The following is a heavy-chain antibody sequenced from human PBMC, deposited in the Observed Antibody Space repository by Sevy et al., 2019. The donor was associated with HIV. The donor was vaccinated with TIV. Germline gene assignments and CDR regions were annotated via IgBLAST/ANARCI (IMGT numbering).Heavy chain of an antibody. CDR3: AREKTYYEASGPGPEDI. J-gene: IGHJ3*02. Sequence: GGSLRLSCAASVFTFNIYGMQWVRQAPGKGLEWVAFMRKDGINTYYADSVKGRFTISRDNSKNTLYLQMNSLRTEDTALYYCAREKTYYEASGPGPEDIWGQGTMVTVSS. CDR1: VFTFNIYG. D-gene: IGHD3-16*01. V-gene: IGHV3-30*02. CDR2: MRKDGINT.